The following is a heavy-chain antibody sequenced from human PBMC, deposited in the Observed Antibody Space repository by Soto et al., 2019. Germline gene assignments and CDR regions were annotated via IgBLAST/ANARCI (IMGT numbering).Heavy chain of an antibody. Sequence: QVQLVESGGGVVQPGRSLRLSCGASGFTFSNYPMHWVRKAPGKGLEWVAVISGDETDQSYADSVKGRFSISRDNSRSTLYLQINSLRPDDTAFYYFARSDTIFTNTPFDHWGQGTLVTVSS. CDR3: ARSDTIFTNTPFDH. CDR1: GFTFSNYP. CDR2: ISGDETDQ. V-gene: IGHV3-30-3*01. D-gene: IGHD3-3*01. J-gene: IGHJ4*02.